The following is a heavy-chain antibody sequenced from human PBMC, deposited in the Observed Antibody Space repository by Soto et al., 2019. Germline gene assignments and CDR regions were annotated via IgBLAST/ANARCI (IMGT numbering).Heavy chain of an antibody. V-gene: IGHV3-23*01. Sequence: PGGSLRLSCAASGFTFSSYAMSWVRQAPGKGLEWVSAISGSGGSTYYADSVKGRFTISRDNSKNTLYLQMNSLRAEDTAVYYCAKGPRRYCSGGSCPRDAFVIWGQGTMVTVSS. CDR2: ISGSGGST. J-gene: IGHJ3*02. CDR1: GFTFSSYA. D-gene: IGHD2-15*01. CDR3: AKGPRRYCSGGSCPRDAFVI.